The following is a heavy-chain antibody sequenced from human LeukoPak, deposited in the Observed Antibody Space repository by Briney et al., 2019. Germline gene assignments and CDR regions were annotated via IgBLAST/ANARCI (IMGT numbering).Heavy chain of an antibody. CDR2: IYHSGST. D-gene: IGHD6-13*01. J-gene: IGHJ4*02. Sequence: SETLSLTCTVSGGSISSGGYYWSWIRQPPGKGLEWIGYIYHSGSTYYNPSLKSRVTISVDTSKNQFSLKLSSVTAADTAVYYCARRGKAAAGSFPGLDYWGQGTLVTVSS. CDR1: GGSISSGGYY. CDR3: ARRGKAAAGSFPGLDY. V-gene: IGHV4-30-2*03.